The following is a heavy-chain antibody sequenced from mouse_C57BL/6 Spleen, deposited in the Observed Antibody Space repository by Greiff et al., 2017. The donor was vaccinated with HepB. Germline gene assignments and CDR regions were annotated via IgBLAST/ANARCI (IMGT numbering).Heavy chain of an antibody. D-gene: IGHD1-1*01. V-gene: IGHV1-7*01. Sequence: VQLQQSGAELAKPGASVKLSCKASGYTFTSYWMHWVKQRPGQGLEWIGYINPSSGYTKYNQKFKDKATLTADKSSSTAYMQLSSLTYEDSAVYYCGGSSYVNPYFDYWGQGTTLTVSS. J-gene: IGHJ2*01. CDR1: GYTFTSYW. CDR2: INPSSGYT. CDR3: GGSSYVNPYFDY.